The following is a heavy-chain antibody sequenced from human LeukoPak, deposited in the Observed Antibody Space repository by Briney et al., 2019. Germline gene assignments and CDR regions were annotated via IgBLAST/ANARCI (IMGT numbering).Heavy chain of an antibody. J-gene: IGHJ4*02. V-gene: IGHV3-66*01. CDR2: IYAGGST. Sequence: GGSLRLSCAASGFTVSTNYMNWVRQAPGKGLEWVSVIYAGGSTYYADSVKGRFTISRDNSKNTLYLQMNSLRAEDTAVYYCARAKSSGWYFDYWGQGTLVTVSS. CDR3: ARAKSSGWYFDY. CDR1: GFTVSTNY. D-gene: IGHD6-19*01.